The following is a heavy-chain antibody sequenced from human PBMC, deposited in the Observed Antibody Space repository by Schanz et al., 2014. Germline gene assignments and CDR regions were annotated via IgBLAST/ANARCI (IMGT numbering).Heavy chain of an antibody. CDR3: AKKGGDYGSGSYQIIDD. J-gene: IGHJ4*02. CDR2: INPDSGGT. D-gene: IGHD3-10*01. CDR1: GYNFNGFP. Sequence: QVQLVQSGAEVKKPGASVKVSCKTSGYNFNGFPMHWLRQAPGRGLEWMGRINPDSGGTDYAQKFQGRVAMTRDTSSSAAYMELSGLRSDDTAVYYCAKKGGDYGSGSYQIIDDWGQGTLVTVSS. V-gene: IGHV1-2*06.